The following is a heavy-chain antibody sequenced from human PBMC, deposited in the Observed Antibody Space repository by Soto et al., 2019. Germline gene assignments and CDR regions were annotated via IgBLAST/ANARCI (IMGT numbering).Heavy chain of an antibody. Sequence: AGGSLRLSCAASGFTFSDYYMSWIRQAPGKGLEWVSYISSSGSTIYYADSVKGRFTISRDNAKNSLYLQMNSLRAEDTAVYYCARFNTYYYDSSGPLWGQGTLVTSPQ. CDR3: ARFNTYYYDSSGPL. CDR2: ISSSGSTI. D-gene: IGHD3-22*01. J-gene: IGHJ4*02. CDR1: GFTFSDYY. V-gene: IGHV3-11*01.